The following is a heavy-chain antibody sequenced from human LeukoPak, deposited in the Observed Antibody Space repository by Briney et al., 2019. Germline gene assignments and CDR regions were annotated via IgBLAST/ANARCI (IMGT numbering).Heavy chain of an antibody. D-gene: IGHD3-3*01. CDR2: MSGSGGST. Sequence: GGSLRLSCAGSGFTFSSHAMSWVRQAPGKGLEWVSAMSGSGGSTYYADSVKGRFTVSRDNANNSLSLQMNRLRAEDTAVYYCARGSVRITIFGVPYWGQGTLVTVSS. CDR3: ARGSVRITIFGVPY. J-gene: IGHJ4*02. V-gene: IGHV3-23*01. CDR1: GFTFSSHA.